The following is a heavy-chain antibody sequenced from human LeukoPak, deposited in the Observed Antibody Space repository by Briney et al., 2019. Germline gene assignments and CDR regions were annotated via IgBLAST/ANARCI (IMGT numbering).Heavy chain of an antibody. CDR3: AKKRSGQYSGYDMWYYYGMDV. V-gene: IGHV3-23*01. J-gene: IGHJ6*02. D-gene: IGHD5-12*01. CDR1: GFTFSSYA. Sequence: GGSLRLSCAASGFTFSSYAMSWVRQAPGKGLEWVSAISGSGGSTYYADSVKGRFTISRDNSKNTLYPQMNSLRAEDTAVYYCAKKRSGQYSGYDMWYYYGMDVWGQGTTVTVSS. CDR2: ISGSGGST.